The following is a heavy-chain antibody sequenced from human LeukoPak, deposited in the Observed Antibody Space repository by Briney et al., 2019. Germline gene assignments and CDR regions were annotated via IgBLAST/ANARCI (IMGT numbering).Heavy chain of an antibody. CDR1: GFTFSSYA. V-gene: IGHV3-30*04. J-gene: IGHJ6*03. CDR3: ARDSAYFDWLTVYYYYYYMDV. CDR2: ISYDGSNK. D-gene: IGHD3-9*01. Sequence: GRSLRLSCAASGFTFSSYAMHWVRQAPGKGLEWVAVISYDGSNKYYADSVKGRFTISRDNSKNTLYLQMNSLRAEDTAVHYCARDSAYFDWLTVYYYYYYMDVWGKGTTVTVSS.